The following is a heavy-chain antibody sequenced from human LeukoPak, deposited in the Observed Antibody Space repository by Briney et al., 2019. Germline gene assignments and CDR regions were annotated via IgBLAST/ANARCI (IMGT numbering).Heavy chain of an antibody. CDR1: GYSISSDYH. J-gene: IGHJ1*01. Sequence: SETLSLTCTVSGYSISSDYHWGWIRQPPGKGLEWIGSIYHSGSTYYNPSLKSRVTISVHTSKNQFSLKLRSVTAADTAVYYCARVVQSTDSSGFYLPEYFQHWGQGTLVTVSS. V-gene: IGHV4-38-2*02. CDR2: IYHSGST. D-gene: IGHD3-22*01. CDR3: ARVVQSTDSSGFYLPEYFQH.